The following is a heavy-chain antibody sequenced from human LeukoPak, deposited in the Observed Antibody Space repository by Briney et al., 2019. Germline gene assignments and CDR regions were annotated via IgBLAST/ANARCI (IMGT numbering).Heavy chain of an antibody. CDR2: ISYDGSNK. D-gene: IGHD6-13*01. J-gene: IGHJ4*02. CDR3: AKRLSSSSTWYYFDY. CDR1: GFTFSTYA. Sequence: GGSLRLSCAASGFTFSTYAMHWVRQAPGKGLEWVALISYDGSNKYYADSVKGRFTISRDNSKNTLYLQMNSLRAEDTAVYYCAKRLSSSSTWYYFDYWGQGTLVTVSS. V-gene: IGHV3-30*04.